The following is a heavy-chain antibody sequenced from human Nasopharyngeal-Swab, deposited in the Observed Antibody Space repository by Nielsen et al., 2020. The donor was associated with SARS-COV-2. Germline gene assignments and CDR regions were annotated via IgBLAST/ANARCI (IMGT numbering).Heavy chain of an antibody. CDR2: INHSGST. D-gene: IGHD1-26*01. J-gene: IGHJ4*02. V-gene: IGHV4-34*01. Sequence: WIRQPPGKGLEWIGEINHSGSTHYNPSLKSRVTISVDTSKNQFSLKLSSVTAADTAVYYCARGIRPGPRATRGRYFDYWGQGAPVTVSS. CDR3: ARGIRPGPRATRGRYFDY.